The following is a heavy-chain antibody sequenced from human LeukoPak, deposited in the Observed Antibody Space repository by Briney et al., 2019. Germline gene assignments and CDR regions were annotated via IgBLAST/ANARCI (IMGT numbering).Heavy chain of an antibody. D-gene: IGHD3-16*02. CDR3: ARARVWGSYRSPPGDY. CDR2: INHSGST. CDR1: GGSFSGYY. V-gene: IGHV4-34*01. Sequence: SETLSLTCAVYGGSFSGYYWSWIRQPPGKGLGWIGEINHSGSTNYNPSLKSRVTISVDTSKNQFSLKLSSVTAADTAVYYCARARVWGSYRSPPGDYWGQGTLVTVSS. J-gene: IGHJ4*02.